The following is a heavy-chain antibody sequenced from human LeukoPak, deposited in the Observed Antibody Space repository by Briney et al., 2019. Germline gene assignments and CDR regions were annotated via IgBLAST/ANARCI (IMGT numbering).Heavy chain of an antibody. J-gene: IGHJ4*02. CDR2: IRSDGSDK. D-gene: IGHD4/OR15-4a*01. Sequence: GGSLRLSCAASGFIFSYYGMHWVRQAPGEGLEWLAFIRSDGSDKYYADSVRGRFTISRDNSKKMLYLQVNSLRGEDTAVYYCAKEGDLVITTYYFDYWGQGILVTVSS. CDR1: GFIFSYYG. CDR3: AKEGDLVITTYYFDY. V-gene: IGHV3-30*02.